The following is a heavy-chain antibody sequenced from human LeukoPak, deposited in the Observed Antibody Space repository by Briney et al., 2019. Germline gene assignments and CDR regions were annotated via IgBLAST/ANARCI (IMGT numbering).Heavy chain of an antibody. V-gene: IGHV1-24*01. CDR3: ATGSPIWFGELGVD. CDR1: GYTLTELF. CDR2: FDPEDGET. Sequence: ASVKVSCKVSGYTLTELFMHWVRQAPGKGLEWMGDFDPEDGETIYAQKFQGRVTMTEDTSTDTAYMELSSLRSEDTAVYYCATGSPIWFGELGVDWGQGTLVTVSS. J-gene: IGHJ4*02. D-gene: IGHD3-10*01.